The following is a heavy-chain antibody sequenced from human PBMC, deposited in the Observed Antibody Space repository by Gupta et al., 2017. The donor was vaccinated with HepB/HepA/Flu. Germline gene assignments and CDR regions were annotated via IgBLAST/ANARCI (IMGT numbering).Heavy chain of an antibody. J-gene: IGHJ6*03. CDR2: INHSGST. Sequence: QVQLQQWGAGLLKPSETLSLTCAVYGGSFSGYYWSWIRQPPGKGLEWIGEINHSGSTNYNPSLKSRVTISVDTSKNQFSLKLSSVTAADTAVYYCARGLGSGSYNYYYYYMDVWGKGTTVTVSS. V-gene: IGHV4-34*01. D-gene: IGHD1-26*01. CDR1: GGSFSGYY. CDR3: ARGLGSGSYNYYYYYMDV.